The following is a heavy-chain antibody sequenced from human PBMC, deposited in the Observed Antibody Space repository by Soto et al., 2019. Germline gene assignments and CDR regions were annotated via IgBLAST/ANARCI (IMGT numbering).Heavy chain of an antibody. CDR2: IYYSGST. Sequence: QLHLQESGPGLVKPSETLSLTCTVSGGSISSSSYYWGWIRQPPGKGLEWIGTIYYSGSTYYNPSLRSRVTISVDTSKNQFSLKLSSVTAADTAVYYCARQGSGSYNAFDIWGQGTVVTVSS. V-gene: IGHV4-39*01. CDR3: ARQGSGSYNAFDI. CDR1: GGSISSSSYY. D-gene: IGHD1-26*01. J-gene: IGHJ3*02.